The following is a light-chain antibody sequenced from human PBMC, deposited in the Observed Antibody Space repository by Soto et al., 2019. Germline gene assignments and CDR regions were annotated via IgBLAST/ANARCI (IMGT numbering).Light chain of an antibody. CDR1: QRVARD. CDR2: DIF. CDR3: QQYNSWPLT. V-gene: IGKV3D-15*01. J-gene: IGKJ4*01. Sequence: LVMTQSQATLSGSPGERATLSARPVQRVARDLAWYQQKPGQAPRLVIYDIFTRATGVPTRISGSGSGTEFTLTISSLQSEDFAVYYCQQYNSWPLTFGGGTKVEIK.